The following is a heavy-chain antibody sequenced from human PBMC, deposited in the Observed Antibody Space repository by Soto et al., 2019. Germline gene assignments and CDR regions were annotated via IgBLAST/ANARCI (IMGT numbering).Heavy chain of an antibody. Sequence: LETLSLTCTVSGGSISSYYWSWIRQPPGKGLEWIGYIYYSGSTNYNPSLKSRVTISVDTSKNQFSLKLSSVTAADTAVYYCASFVLMSGYFDYWGQGTLVTVSS. J-gene: IGHJ4*02. CDR2: IYYSGST. CDR3: ASFVLMSGYFDY. V-gene: IGHV4-59*01. D-gene: IGHD2-8*01. CDR1: GGSISSYY.